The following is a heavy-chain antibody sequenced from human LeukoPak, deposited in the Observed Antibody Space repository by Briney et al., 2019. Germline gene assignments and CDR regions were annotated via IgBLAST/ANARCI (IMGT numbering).Heavy chain of an antibody. CDR1: GDSISSSNW. J-gene: IGHJ4*02. Sequence: SDTLSLTCAVSGDSISSSNWWGWIRQPPGKGLEWIGYIYYSGSTYYNPSLKSRVTMSVDTSKNQFSLKLSSVTAVDTAVYYCAGNSGYYDFWSCYPSSPFFDYWGRGTLVTVSS. D-gene: IGHD3-3*01. CDR2: IYYSGST. CDR3: AGNSGYYDFWSCYPSSPFFDY. V-gene: IGHV4-28*01.